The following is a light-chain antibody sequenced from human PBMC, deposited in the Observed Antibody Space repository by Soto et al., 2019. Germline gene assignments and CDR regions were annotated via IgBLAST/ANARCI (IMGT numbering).Light chain of an antibody. V-gene: IGKV3-20*01. CDR1: QSVTTR. CDR3: QQYGSSGT. CDR2: GAS. Sequence: IVWTQSPDTQTLSPGERVTLSCRASQSVTTRLAWHQHKPGQAPRLLIYGASSRATGIPDRFSGSGSGTDFTLTISRLEPEDFAVYYCQQYGSSGTFGQGTKVDIK. J-gene: IGKJ1*01.